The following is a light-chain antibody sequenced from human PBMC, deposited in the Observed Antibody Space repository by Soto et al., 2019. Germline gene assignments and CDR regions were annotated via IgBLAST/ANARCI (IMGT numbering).Light chain of an antibody. CDR1: QSVGGSS. J-gene: IGKJ1*01. CDR2: DTS. CDR3: QQYQNSPRT. Sequence: ETLLTQAPGTLSLSPGERSTVPCKASQSVGGSSVAWYQKRPGQAPRLIIYDTSKRASGIADRFSGSGSGTDFTLTISRLEPEDFAVYYCQQYQNSPRTFGQGTKVDIK. V-gene: IGKV3-20*01.